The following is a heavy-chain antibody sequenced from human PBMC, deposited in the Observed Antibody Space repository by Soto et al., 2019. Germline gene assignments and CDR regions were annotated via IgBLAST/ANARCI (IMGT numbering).Heavy chain of an antibody. D-gene: IGHD3-22*01. CDR2: ISAYNGNT. Sequence: ASVKVSCKASGYTFTSYGISWVRQAPGQGLEWMGWISAYNGNTNYAQKLQGRVTMTTDTSTSTAYMELRSLRSDDTAVYYCARDYGLRGYYDSSGYCDYWGQGTLVTVSS. J-gene: IGHJ4*02. V-gene: IGHV1-18*01. CDR3: ARDYGLRGYYDSSGYCDY. CDR1: GYTFTSYG.